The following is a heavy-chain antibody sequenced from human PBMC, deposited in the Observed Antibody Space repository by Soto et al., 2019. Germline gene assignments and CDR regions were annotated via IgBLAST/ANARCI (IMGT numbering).Heavy chain of an antibody. CDR2: MKQDGSQK. CDR3: ARDAYYYGSGRFDH. CDR1: GFTFSGYW. Sequence: EVQLVESGGGLVQPGGSLSLSCAASGFTFSGYWMSWVRQAPGKGLECVANMKQDGSQKEYLDSVKGRFTISRDNAKNSLFLQMNSLTAGDTAVYYCARDAYYYGSGRFDHWGQGTLVTVSS. D-gene: IGHD3-10*01. V-gene: IGHV3-7*05. J-gene: IGHJ4*02.